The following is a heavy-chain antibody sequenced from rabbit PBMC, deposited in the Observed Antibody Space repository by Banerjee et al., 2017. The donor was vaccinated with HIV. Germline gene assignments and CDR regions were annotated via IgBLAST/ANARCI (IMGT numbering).Heavy chain of an antibody. CDR3: ARDQAGSTGYAYGNFNL. CDR2: IDAGDSGST. CDR1: GFSFSDSYY. V-gene: IGHV1S40*01. J-gene: IGHJ4*01. Sequence: QSLEESGGDLVKPGASLTLTCTASGFSFSDSYYMCWVRQAPGKGPEWIGCIDAGDSGSTIYASWAKGRFTISKTSSTTVTLQMTSLTAADTATYFCARDQAGSTGYAYGNFNLWGPGTLVTVS. D-gene: IGHD6-1*01.